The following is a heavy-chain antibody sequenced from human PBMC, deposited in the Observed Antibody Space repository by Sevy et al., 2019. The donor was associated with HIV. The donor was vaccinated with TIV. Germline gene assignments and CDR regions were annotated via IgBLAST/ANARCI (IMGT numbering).Heavy chain of an antibody. CDR3: ARDRLLWSERGLKQNYYYYYGMDV. D-gene: IGHD3-10*01. V-gene: IGHV4-59*01. J-gene: IGHJ6*02. CDR2: IYYSGST. Sequence: SETLSLTCTVSGGPISSYYWSWIRQPPGKGLEWIGYIYYSGSTNYNPSLKSRVTISVDTSKNQFSLRLSSVTAADTAVYYCARDRLLWSERGLKQNYYYYYGMDVWGQGTTVTVSS. CDR1: GGPISSYY.